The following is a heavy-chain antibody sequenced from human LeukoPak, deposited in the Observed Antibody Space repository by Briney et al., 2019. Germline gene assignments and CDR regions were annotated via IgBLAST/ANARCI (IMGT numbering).Heavy chain of an antibody. V-gene: IGHV1-18*01. CDR2: ISAYNGNT. D-gene: IGHD4-17*01. Sequence: ASVKVSCKASGYTFTSYGISWVRQAPGQGLEWMGWISAYNGNTNYAQKLQGRVTMTTDTSTSTAYMELRSLRSDDTAVYYCARGPPNYGDYERGWFDPWGQGTLVTVSS. CDR3: ARGPPNYGDYERGWFDP. J-gene: IGHJ5*02. CDR1: GYTFTSYG.